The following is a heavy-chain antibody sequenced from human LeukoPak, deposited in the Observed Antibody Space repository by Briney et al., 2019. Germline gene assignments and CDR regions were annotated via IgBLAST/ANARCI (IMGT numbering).Heavy chain of an antibody. CDR3: ARASPVDFGAVIREGGWFDP. Sequence: PSQTLSLTCAVSGGSISSGGYSWSWIRQPPGKGLEWIGYIYHSGSTYYNPSLKSRVTISVDRSKNQFSLKLSSVTAADTAVCYCARASPVDFGAVIREGGWFDPWGQGTLVTVSS. J-gene: IGHJ5*02. CDR1: GGSISSGGYS. V-gene: IGHV4-30-2*01. CDR2: IYHSGST. D-gene: IGHD3-3*01.